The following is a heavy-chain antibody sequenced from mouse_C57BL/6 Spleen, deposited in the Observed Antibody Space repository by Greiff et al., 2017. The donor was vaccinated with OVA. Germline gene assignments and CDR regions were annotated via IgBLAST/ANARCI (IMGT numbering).Heavy chain of an antibody. D-gene: IGHD2-4*01. J-gene: IGHJ3*01. CDR1: GYTFTDYY. CDR3: ARGYYDYDAFAY. CDR2: INPNNGGT. Sequence: EVKLQQSGPELVKPGASVKISCKASGYTFTDYYMNWVKQSHGKSLEWIGDINPNNGGTSYNQKFKGKATLTVDKSSSTAYMELRSLTSEDSAVYYCARGYYDYDAFAYWGQGTLVTVSA. V-gene: IGHV1-26*01.